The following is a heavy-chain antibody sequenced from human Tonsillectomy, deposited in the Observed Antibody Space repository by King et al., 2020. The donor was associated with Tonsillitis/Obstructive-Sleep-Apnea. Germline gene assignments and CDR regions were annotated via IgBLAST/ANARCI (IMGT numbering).Heavy chain of an antibody. CDR2: IIPIFGTA. CDR1: GGTFSSYA. V-gene: IGHV1-69*12. D-gene: IGHD2-15*01. CDR3: ARGFDCSGGSCYSFDI. Sequence: QLVQSGAEVKKPGSSVKVSRKASGGTFSSYAISWVRQAPGQGLEWMGGIIPIFGTANYAQKFQGRVTITADESTSTAYMELSSLRSEDTAVYYCARGFDCSGGSCYSFDIWGQGTMVTVSS. J-gene: IGHJ3*02.